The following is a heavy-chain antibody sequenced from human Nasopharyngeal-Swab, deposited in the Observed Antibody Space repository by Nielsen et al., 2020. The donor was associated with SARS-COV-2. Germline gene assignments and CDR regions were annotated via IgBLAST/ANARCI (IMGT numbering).Heavy chain of an antibody. V-gene: IGHV3-23*01. CDR2: ISGSDYST. CDR1: GFTFNTYA. J-gene: IGHJ6*02. D-gene: IGHD5-12*01. CDR3: AKDRDSGDDSDDYYHYYGMDV. Sequence: GGSLRLSCAASGFTFNTYAISWVRQAPGKGLEWVSVISGSDYSTKYADSVKGRFTISRDNSKSTVNLQMNSLRAEDTAIYYCAKDRDSGDDSDDYYHYYGMDVWGQGTTVTVFS.